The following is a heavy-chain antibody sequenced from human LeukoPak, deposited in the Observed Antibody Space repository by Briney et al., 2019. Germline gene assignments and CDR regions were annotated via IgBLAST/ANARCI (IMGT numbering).Heavy chain of an antibody. V-gene: IGHV3-23*01. CDR1: GFTFSSYA. CDR3: AKDPQRRIAAAGTRNWFDP. J-gene: IGHJ5*02. D-gene: IGHD6-13*01. Sequence: GGSLRLSCAASGFTFSSYAMSWVCQAPGKGLEWVSAISGSGGSTYYADSVKGRFTISRDNCKNTLYLQMNSLRAEDTAVYYCAKDPQRRIAAAGTRNWFDPWGQGTLVTVSS. CDR2: ISGSGGST.